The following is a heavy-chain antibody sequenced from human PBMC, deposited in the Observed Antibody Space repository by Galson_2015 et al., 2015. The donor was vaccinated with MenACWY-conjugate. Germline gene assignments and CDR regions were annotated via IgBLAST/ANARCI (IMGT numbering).Heavy chain of an antibody. V-gene: IGHV1-46*01. D-gene: IGHD2-8*01. CDR3: ARGGGIMEAPTHDAFDI. Sequence: SVKVSCKASGYTFTSYYMHWVRQAPGQGLEWMGIINPGGGSRNYAQKFQGRVTMTRDTSTGTVYMELSSLRSDDTAVYFCARGGGIMEAPTHDAFDIWGQGTLVTVSS. CDR1: GYTFTSYY. J-gene: IGHJ3*02. CDR2: INPGGGSR.